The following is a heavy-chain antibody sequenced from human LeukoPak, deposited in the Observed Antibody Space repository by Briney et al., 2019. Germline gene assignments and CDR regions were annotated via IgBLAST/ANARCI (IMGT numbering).Heavy chain of an antibody. CDR1: GFTFSNSW. CDR2: IKPDGSEK. Sequence: GGSLRLSCAASGFTFSNSWMDWVRQTQGKGLEWVANIKPDGSEKYFVDSVKGRFTISRDNANKLLYLQMNSLRAEDTAVYYCSRSLDHWGQGTLVTVSS. J-gene: IGHJ4*02. CDR3: SRSLDH. V-gene: IGHV3-7*05.